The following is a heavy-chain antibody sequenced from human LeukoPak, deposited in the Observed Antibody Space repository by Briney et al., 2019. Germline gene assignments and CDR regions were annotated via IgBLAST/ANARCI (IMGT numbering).Heavy chain of an antibody. CDR1: GVSFSRYY. CDR3: ASDGQLERIQH. J-gene: IGHJ1*01. Sequence: SETLSLICAVYGVSFSRYYWSWIRQPPGKGLEWIGEINHSGSTNYNPSLKSRVTISADTSTNQFSLKLSSVTAADTAVYYCASDGQLERIQHWGQGTLVTVSS. V-gene: IGHV4-34*01. CDR2: INHSGST. D-gene: IGHD6-13*01.